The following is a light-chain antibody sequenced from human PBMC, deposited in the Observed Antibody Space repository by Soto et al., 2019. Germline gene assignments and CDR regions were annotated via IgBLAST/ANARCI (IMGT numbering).Light chain of an antibody. CDR1: SSDVGNYKY. V-gene: IGLV2-8*01. Sequence: QSALTQSPSASGSPGQSVTISGTGTSSDVGNYKYVSWYQQHPGKAPKLMIYEVSKRPSGVPDRFSGSKSGNTASLTVSGLQVEDEADYYCSSYAGSNLWVFGGGTKLTVL. J-gene: IGLJ3*02. CDR2: EVS. CDR3: SSYAGSNLWV.